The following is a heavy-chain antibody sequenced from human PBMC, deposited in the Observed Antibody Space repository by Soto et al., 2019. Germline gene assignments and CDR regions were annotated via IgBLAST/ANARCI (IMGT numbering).Heavy chain of an antibody. CDR3: NTYNDFGGGHTPL. J-gene: IGHJ4*02. Sequence: QLVESGGGLVKPGGSLALSCAGSGFAFTNVWLHWVRQAPGKGLEWVGRIKSKPDGETTDYAAPVKGRFTISRDDSTNTLYLQMNSLQTEDSCLYYCNTYNDFGGGHTPLRGQGTLVTVSS. V-gene: IGHV3-15*07. D-gene: IGHD3-3*01. CDR1: GFAFTNVW. CDR2: IKSKPDGETT.